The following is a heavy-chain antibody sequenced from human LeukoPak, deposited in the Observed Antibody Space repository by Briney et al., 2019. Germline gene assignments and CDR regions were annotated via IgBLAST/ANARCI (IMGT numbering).Heavy chain of an antibody. Sequence: TGGSLRLSCAASGFTFSNAWMSWVRQAPGKGLEWVGRIKSKTDGGTTDYAAPVKGRFTISRDDSKNTLYLQMNSLKTEDTAEYYCTTDWALPGGDYAVDAFDIWGQGTMVTVSS. CDR2: IKSKTDGGTT. CDR1: GFTFSNAW. D-gene: IGHD4-17*01. V-gene: IGHV3-15*01. J-gene: IGHJ3*02. CDR3: TTDWALPGGDYAVDAFDI.